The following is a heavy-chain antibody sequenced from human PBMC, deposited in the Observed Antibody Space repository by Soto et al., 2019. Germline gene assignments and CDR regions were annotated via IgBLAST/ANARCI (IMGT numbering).Heavy chain of an antibody. CDR1: GGSVSDKTYY. CDR2: VYYSGTT. J-gene: IGHJ4*02. D-gene: IGHD4-17*01. V-gene: IGHV4-61*01. Sequence: XGTLSLTCSVSGGSVSDKTYYWSWIRQPPGKRLEWIGYVYYSGTTNYNPSLKSRVTISVDLSKNRFSLRLSSVTTADTALYYCARTTAVPNTLRSRYFFDYWGQRTLVTVSS. CDR3: ARTTAVPNTLRSRYFFDY.